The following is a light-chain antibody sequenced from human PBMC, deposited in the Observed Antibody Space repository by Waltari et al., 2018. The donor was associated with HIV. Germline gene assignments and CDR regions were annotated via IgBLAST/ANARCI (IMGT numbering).Light chain of an antibody. J-gene: IGLJ2*01. V-gene: IGLV1-47*01. CDR1: SSNIGSNS. CDR3: AAWDDSLSGLV. Sequence: QSVLTQPPSASGTPGQRVTISCSGRSSNIGSNSVYWYQQLPGTAPQHLIYRNKQRPKGVPSRFSGSKSGTSASLAISGLRSEDETKYHCAAWDDSLSGLVFGGGTKLTVL. CDR2: RNK.